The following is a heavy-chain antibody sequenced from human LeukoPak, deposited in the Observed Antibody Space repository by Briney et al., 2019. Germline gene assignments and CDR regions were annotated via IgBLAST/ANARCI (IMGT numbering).Heavy chain of an antibody. CDR2: IYPGDSDT. CDR1: GYSFASYS. Sequence: GGSLKIPCKRSGYSFASYSIAWVRKIPGKGLEWMEFIYPGDSDTTYSPSFQGQVTISADKSISTAYLQWSSLKASDTAMYYCARLAGRGSYGGAFDYWGQGTLVTVSS. D-gene: IGHD1-26*01. V-gene: IGHV5-51*01. J-gene: IGHJ4*02. CDR3: ARLAGRGSYGGAFDY.